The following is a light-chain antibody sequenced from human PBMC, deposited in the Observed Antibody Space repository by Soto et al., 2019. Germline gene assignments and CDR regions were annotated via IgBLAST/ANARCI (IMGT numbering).Light chain of an antibody. J-gene: IGKJ1*01. CDR2: STS. CDR3: LQSYSTPWT. Sequence: DIQMTQSPPSLSASVGDRATITCRSSLTVYTYLNWYQQKPGKAPKLLIYSTSTLQSGVPSRFSGSGSGTDFTLTISSLQPEDFAIYYCLQSYSTPWTLGQGTRVDIK. V-gene: IGKV1-39*01. CDR1: LTVYTY.